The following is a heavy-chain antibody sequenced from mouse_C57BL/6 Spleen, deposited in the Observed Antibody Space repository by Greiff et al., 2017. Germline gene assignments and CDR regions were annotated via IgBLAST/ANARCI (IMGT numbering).Heavy chain of an antibody. V-gene: IGHV1-76*01. CDR3: ARRDDYRWYFDV. CDR2: IYPGSGNT. CDR1: GYTFTDYY. D-gene: IGHD2-4*01. J-gene: IGHJ1*03. Sequence: VQLQQSGAELVRPGASVKLSCKASGYTFTDYYINWVKQRPGQGLEWIARIYPGSGNTYYNEKFKGKATLTAEKSSSTAYMQLSSLTSEDSAVYFCARRDDYRWYFDVWGTGTTVTVSS.